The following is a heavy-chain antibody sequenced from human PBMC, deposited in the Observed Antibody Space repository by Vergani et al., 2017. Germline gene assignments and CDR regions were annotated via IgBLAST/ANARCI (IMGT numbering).Heavy chain of an antibody. J-gene: IGHJ4*02. CDR3: AREMATTYFDY. CDR2: IYYSGST. V-gene: IGHV4-59*01. Sequence: QVQLQESGPGLVKPSETLSVTCTVSGGSISSYYWSWIRQPPGKGLEWIGYIYYSGSTNYNPSLKSRVTISVDTSKNQFSLKLSSVTAADAAVYYCAREMATTYFDYWGQGTLVTVSS. CDR1: GGSISSYY. D-gene: IGHD5-24*01.